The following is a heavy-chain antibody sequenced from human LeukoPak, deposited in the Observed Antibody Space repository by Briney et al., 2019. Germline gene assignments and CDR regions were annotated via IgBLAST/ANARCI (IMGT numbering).Heavy chain of an antibody. V-gene: IGHV3-23*01. CDR2: ISGSGGTT. CDR3: AKRLGDY. Sequence: GGSLRLSCAASGFTFSTYAMSWVRQVPGKGLEWVSSISGSGGTTYYADSVTGRFTISRDDSKSTLYLQMNSVRGDDTAMYYCAKRLGDYWGQGTLVTVSS. D-gene: IGHD5-12*01. J-gene: IGHJ4*02. CDR1: GFTFSTYA.